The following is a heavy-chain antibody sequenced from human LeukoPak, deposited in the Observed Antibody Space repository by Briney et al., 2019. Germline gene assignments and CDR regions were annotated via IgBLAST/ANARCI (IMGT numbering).Heavy chain of an antibody. CDR3: ATYGSGSYYRKAFDY. CDR2: ITISGATT. CDR1: GLTFSSYA. Sequence: GVSLRLSCAASGLTFSSYAMSWVRQAPGKGLEWVSSITISGATTYYADSVKGRLTISRDNSKTTLYLQMNSLRAEDTAVYYCATYGSGSYYRKAFDYWGQGTLVTVSS. V-gene: IGHV3-23*01. J-gene: IGHJ4*02. D-gene: IGHD3-10*01.